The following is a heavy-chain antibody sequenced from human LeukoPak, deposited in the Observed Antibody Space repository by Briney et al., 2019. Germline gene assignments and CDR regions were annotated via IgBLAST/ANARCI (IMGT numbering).Heavy chain of an antibody. J-gene: IGHJ6*02. V-gene: IGHV3-23*01. D-gene: IGHD5-24*01. Sequence: GSLILSCAASGFTFSSYAMSWVRQAPGKGLEWVSAISGSGDNTYYADSVKGRFTISRDNSKNTLYLQMNSLRAEDTAIYYCAKYFEAMAHYYYGMDVWGRGTTVTVSS. CDR3: AKYFEAMAHYYYGMDV. CDR1: GFTFSSYA. CDR2: ISGSGDNT.